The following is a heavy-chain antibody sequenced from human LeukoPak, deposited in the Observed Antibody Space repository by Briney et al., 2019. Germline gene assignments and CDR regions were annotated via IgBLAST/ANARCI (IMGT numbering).Heavy chain of an antibody. Sequence: GGSLRLSCAASGFTFSSYGTHWVRQAPGKGLEWVAVIWCDGSNKYYADSVKGRFTISRDNSKNTLYLQMNSLRAEDTAVYYCARVEEGSITMIVDYWGQGTLVTVSS. V-gene: IGHV3-33*01. CDR2: IWCDGSNK. D-gene: IGHD3-22*01. CDR3: ARVEEGSITMIVDY. J-gene: IGHJ4*02. CDR1: GFTFSSYG.